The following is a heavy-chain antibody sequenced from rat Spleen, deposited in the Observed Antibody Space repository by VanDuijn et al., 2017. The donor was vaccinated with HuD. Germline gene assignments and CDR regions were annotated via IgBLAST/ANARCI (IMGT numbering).Heavy chain of an antibody. CDR2: IWGDGST. V-gene: IGHV2-1*01. J-gene: IGHJ3*01. Sequence: QVQLKESGPGLVQPSQTLSLTCTVSGFSLISYSVHWIRQPPGKGLEWMGGIWGDGSTDYNSGFKSRLSISRDTSESKVFLKMNSLQTEDTAIYFCTSPFRWFAYWGQGTLVTVSS. CDR3: TSPFRWFAY. CDR1: GFSLISYS.